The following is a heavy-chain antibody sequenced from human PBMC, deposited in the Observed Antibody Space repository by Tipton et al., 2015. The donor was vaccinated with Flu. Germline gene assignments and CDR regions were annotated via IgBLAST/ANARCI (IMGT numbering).Heavy chain of an antibody. D-gene: IGHD4-17*01. CDR3: ARMEWTVTTPRYFDL. CDR2: IYTSGST. J-gene: IGHJ2*01. V-gene: IGHV4-61*02. CDR1: GGSISSGSYY. Sequence: LRLSCTVSGGSISSGSYYWSWIRQPAGKGLEWIGRIYTSGSTNYNPSLKSRVTISVDTSKNQFSLKLSSVTAADTAVYYCARMEWTVTTPRYFDLWGRGTLVTVSS.